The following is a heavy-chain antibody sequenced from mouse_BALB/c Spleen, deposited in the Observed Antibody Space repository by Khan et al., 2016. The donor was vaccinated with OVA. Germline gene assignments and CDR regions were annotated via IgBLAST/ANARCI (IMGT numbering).Heavy chain of an antibody. V-gene: IGHV2-6-7*01. CDR2: IWGDGRT. CDR1: GFSLTGYG. J-gene: IGHJ3*01. Sequence: QVQLKESGPGLVAPSQSLSITCTVSGFSLTGYGVNWVRQPPGKGLVWLGMIWGDGRTDYNSALKSRLSIRNDNSKSQVFLKMNSLQTDDTARYYCVRDRSYIHRRFAYWSQGTLVTVSA. D-gene: IGHD1-1*01. CDR3: VRDRSYIHRRFAY.